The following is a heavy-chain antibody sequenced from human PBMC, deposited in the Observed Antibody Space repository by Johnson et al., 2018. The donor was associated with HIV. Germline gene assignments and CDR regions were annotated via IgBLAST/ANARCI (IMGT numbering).Heavy chain of an antibody. J-gene: IGHJ3*01. V-gene: IGHV3-30*02. D-gene: IGHD5-18*01. Sequence: QVQLVESGGGVVQPGGSLRLSCAASGFTFSNYGMHWVRQAPGKGLEWVAFIRYDESNKYYADSLKGRFTISRDNSKNTLYLQMNSLRAEDTAVYYCAKARGYNYFIDAFDGWGQGTLVTVSS. CDR2: IRYDESNK. CDR3: AKARGYNYFIDAFDG. CDR1: GFTFSNYG.